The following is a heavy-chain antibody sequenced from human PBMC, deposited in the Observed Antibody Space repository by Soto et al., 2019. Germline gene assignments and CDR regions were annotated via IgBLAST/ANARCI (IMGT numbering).Heavy chain of an antibody. Sequence: QVQLVQSGADVKTPGASVRVSCKASGYTFTGYYVHWVREAPGQWLEWMGWINPETGGTSYAQKFQGRVTLSRDTSINTAYLELSRLRFDDAAVYFCARERYQVISDGMDVWGQGTTVTVSS. J-gene: IGHJ6*02. CDR3: ARERYQVISDGMDV. CDR2: INPETGGT. V-gene: IGHV1-2*02. D-gene: IGHD2-2*01. CDR1: GYTFTGYY.